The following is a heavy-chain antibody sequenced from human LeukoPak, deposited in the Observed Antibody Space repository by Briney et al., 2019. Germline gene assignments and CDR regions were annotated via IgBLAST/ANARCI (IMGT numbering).Heavy chain of an antibody. V-gene: IGHV4-30-2*01. CDR3: ARARSSTWSEGLDS. CDR2: IYHSGST. J-gene: IGHJ4*02. Sequence: SETLSLTCAVSGGSISSGGYSWSWIRQPPGKGLEWIGYIYHSGSTYYNPSLKSRVTISVDRSKNQFSLKLSSVTAADTAVYYCARARSSTWSEGLDSWGQGTLVTVSS. CDR1: GGSISSGGYS. D-gene: IGHD6-13*01.